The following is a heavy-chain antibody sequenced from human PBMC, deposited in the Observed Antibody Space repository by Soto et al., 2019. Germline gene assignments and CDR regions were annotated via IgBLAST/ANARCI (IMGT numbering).Heavy chain of an antibody. CDR2: INHSGST. J-gene: IGHJ6*03. Sequence: SETLSLTCAVYGGSFSGYYWSWIRQPPGKGLEWIGEINHSGSTNYNPSLKSRVTISVDTSKNQFSLKLSSVTAADTAVYYCARRFEYSSSTYYYYYYYMDVWGKGTTVTVSS. D-gene: IGHD6-6*01. CDR3: ARRFEYSSSTYYYYYYYMDV. V-gene: IGHV4-34*01. CDR1: GGSFSGYY.